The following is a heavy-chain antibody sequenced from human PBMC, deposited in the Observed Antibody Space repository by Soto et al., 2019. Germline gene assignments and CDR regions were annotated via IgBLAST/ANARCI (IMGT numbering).Heavy chain of an antibody. D-gene: IGHD3-16*01. J-gene: IGHJ4*02. V-gene: IGHV3-21*01. CDR1: GFVFRDFQ. CDR3: ARDNLAFQGAFDL. CDR2: ITGTSSFT. Sequence: GSLRLACAASGFVFRDFQFNWVRQAPGGGLEWLSSITGTSSFTEYAESIEGRFTISRDNPNKLLFLHMDNLRPEDTAVYYCARDNLAFQGAFDLWGQGTLVTVSS.